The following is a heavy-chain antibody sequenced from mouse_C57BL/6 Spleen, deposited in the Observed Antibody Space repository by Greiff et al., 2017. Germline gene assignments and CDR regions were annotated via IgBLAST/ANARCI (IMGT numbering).Heavy chain of an antibody. CDR1: GYTFTDYE. CDR2: IDPETGGT. CDR3: TRSGGNYSFDY. J-gene: IGHJ2*01. V-gene: IGHV1-15*01. D-gene: IGHD2-1*01. Sequence: VQLQQSGAELVRPGASVTLSCKASGYTFTDYEMHWVKQTPVHGLEWIGAIDPETGGTAYNQKFKGKAILTADKSSSTAYMELRSLTSEDSAVYYCTRSGGNYSFDYWGQGTTLTVSS.